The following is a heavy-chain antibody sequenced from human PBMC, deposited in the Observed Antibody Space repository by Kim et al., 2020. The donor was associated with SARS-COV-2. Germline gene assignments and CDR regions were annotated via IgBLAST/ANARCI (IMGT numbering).Heavy chain of an antibody. Sequence: ASVKVSCKASGYTFTSYSMHWVRQAPGQRLEWMGRINAGSGNTKYSQKFQGRVTITRDTSPSTAYMELSSLRSEDTAVYYCAREGSYYECSGYSLNRFDTWGQRAPGTASS. CDR3: AREGSYYECSGYSLNRFDT. D-gene: IGHD3-22*01. CDR1: GYTFTSYS. J-gene: IGHJ5*02. V-gene: IGHV1-3*01. CDR2: INAGSGNT.